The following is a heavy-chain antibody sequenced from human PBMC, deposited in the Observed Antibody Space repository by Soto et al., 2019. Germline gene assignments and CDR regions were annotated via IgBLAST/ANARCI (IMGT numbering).Heavy chain of an antibody. Sequence: SETLSLTCTVSGGSISSGGYYWSWIRQHPGKGLERIGYIYYSGSTYYNPSLKSRVTISVDTSKNQFSLKLSSVTAADTAVYYCASIPRITMVRGVIRGAFDIWGQGTMVTVSS. V-gene: IGHV4-31*03. CDR1: GGSISSGGYY. J-gene: IGHJ3*02. CDR2: IYYSGST. D-gene: IGHD3-10*01. CDR3: ASIPRITMVRGVIRGAFDI.